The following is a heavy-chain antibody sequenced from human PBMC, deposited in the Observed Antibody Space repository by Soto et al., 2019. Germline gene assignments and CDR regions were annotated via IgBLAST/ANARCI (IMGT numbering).Heavy chain of an antibody. V-gene: IGHV5-51*01. CDR3: ARLIEDIVLRVYANPDYYYYLDG. CDR2: IYPGDSDT. Sequence: PGESLKISCKGSGHSFTSYWIGWVRQMPGKGLEWMGIIYPGDSDTRYSPSFQGQVTISADKSISTAYLQWSSLKASDTAMYYCARLIEDIVLRVYANPDYYYYLDGRGKGTTVTVAS. J-gene: IGHJ6*03. D-gene: IGHD2-8*01. CDR1: GHSFTSYW.